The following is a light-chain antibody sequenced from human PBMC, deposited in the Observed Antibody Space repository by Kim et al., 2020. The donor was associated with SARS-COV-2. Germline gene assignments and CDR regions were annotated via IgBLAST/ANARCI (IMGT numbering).Light chain of an antibody. Sequence: ATVGDRVTITCRASQGIRNDLGWYEQKPGKDPKLLIYAASSLQTGVPSRFSGSGSDTDFNPTISSLQPEDFATYYCLQDDSYPLTFGGGTKVDIK. J-gene: IGKJ4*01. CDR3: LQDDSYPLT. V-gene: IGKV1-6*01. CDR2: AAS. CDR1: QGIRND.